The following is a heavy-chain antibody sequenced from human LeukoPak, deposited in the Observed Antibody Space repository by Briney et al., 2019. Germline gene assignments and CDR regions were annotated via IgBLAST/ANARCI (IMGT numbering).Heavy chain of an antibody. D-gene: IGHD3-22*01. V-gene: IGHV3-23*01. CDR3: AKDQDDSSGQINY. CDR1: GFTFSSYA. Sequence: GGSLRLSCAASGFTFSSYAMSWVCQAPGKGLEWVSAISGSGGSTYYADSVKGRFTISRDNSKNTLYLQMNSLRAEDTAVYYCAKDQDDSSGQINYWGQGTLVTVSS. CDR2: ISGSGGST. J-gene: IGHJ4*02.